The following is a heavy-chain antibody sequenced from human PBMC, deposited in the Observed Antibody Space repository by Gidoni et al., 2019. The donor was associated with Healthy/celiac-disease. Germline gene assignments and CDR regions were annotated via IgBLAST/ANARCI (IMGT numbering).Heavy chain of an antibody. Sequence: EVQLVESGGGLVKPGGSLRPSCAASGFTFSRYSMHWVRQAPGKGLEWVSSISSSSSYIYYADSVKGRFTISRDNAKNSLYLQMNSLRAEDTAVYYCARDDIGYSSGWYNVEGAFDIWGQGTMVTVSS. CDR2: ISSSSSYI. J-gene: IGHJ3*02. V-gene: IGHV3-21*01. CDR3: ARDDIGYSSGWYNVEGAFDI. D-gene: IGHD6-19*01. CDR1: GFTFSRYS.